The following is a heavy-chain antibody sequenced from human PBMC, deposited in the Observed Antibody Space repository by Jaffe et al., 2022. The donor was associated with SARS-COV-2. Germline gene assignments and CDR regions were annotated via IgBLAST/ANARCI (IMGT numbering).Heavy chain of an antibody. CDR2: INAGNGNT. J-gene: IGHJ4*02. Sequence: QVQLVQSGAEVKKPGASVKVSCKASGYTFTSYAMHWVRQAPGQRLEWMGWINAGNGNTKYSQKFQGRVTITRDTSASTAYMELSSLRSEDTAVYYCARVPLPYSSSWSRGGYYFDYWGQGTLVTVSS. CDR1: GYTFTSYA. V-gene: IGHV1-3*01. CDR3: ARVPLPYSSSWSRGGYYFDY. D-gene: IGHD6-13*01.